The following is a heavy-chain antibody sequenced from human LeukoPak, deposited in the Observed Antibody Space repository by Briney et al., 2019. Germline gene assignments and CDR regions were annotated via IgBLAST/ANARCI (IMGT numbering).Heavy chain of an antibody. J-gene: IGHJ3*02. V-gene: IGHV1-8*01. CDR2: MNPNSGNT. CDR3: ARGRRYFDWLSLWGDAFDI. D-gene: IGHD3-9*01. CDR1: GYTFTSYD. Sequence: ASVKVSCKASGYTFTSYDINWVRQATGQGLEWMGWMNPNSGNTGYAQKFQGRVTMTRNTSISTAYMELSSLRSEDTAVYYCARGRRYFDWLSLWGDAFDIWGQGTMVTVSS.